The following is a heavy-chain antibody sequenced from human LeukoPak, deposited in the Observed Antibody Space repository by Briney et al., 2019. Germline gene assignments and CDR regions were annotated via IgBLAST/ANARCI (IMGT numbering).Heavy chain of an antibody. J-gene: IGHJ6*02. Sequence: KPGGSLRLSCAASGFTFNSYSMTWVSQAPGKGLEWVSSISSSSSGSIYYADSVKGRFTVARDSVKNSLYLYMHSLRAEDTAVYYCARGSGTTQIYYYYYGMDVWGQGTTVTVSS. D-gene: IGHD1-1*01. V-gene: IGHV3-21*06. CDR2: ISSSSSGSI. CDR1: GFTFNSYS. CDR3: ARGSGTTQIYYYYYGMDV.